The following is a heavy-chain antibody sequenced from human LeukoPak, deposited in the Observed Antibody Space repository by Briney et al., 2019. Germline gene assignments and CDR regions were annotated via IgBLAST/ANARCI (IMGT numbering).Heavy chain of an antibody. J-gene: IGHJ3*02. D-gene: IGHD5-12*01. V-gene: IGHV4-38-2*02. CDR1: GYSISSGYY. CDR3: AAENPYVVIVATIYGDAFDI. CDR2: IYHSGST. Sequence: SETLSLTCTVSGYSISSGYYWGWIRQPPGKGLEWIGSIYHSGSTYYNPSLKSRVTISVDTSKNQFSLKLSSVTAADTAVYYCAAENPYVVIVATIYGDAFDIWGQGTMVTVSS.